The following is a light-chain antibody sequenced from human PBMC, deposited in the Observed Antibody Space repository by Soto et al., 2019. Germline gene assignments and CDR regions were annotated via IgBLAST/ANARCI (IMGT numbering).Light chain of an antibody. V-gene: IGKV1-6*01. CDR3: LQDYNFPYT. CDR2: AAS. Sequence: AIQMTQSPSSLSTSVGDRVTITCRASQGISFDVAWYQQKPGKAPKLLIYAASSLQSGVPSRFSGSGSGTDFTLTISSLQPEDFATDYCLQDYNFPYTFGQGTKLEI. CDR1: QGISFD. J-gene: IGKJ2*01.